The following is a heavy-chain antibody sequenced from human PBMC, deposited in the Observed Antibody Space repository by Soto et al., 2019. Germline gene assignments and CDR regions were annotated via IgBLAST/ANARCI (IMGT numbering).Heavy chain of an antibody. J-gene: IGHJ6*02. CDR1: GRTFSSYA. CDR3: ARVSNLYYYHGMDV. CDR2: IIPIFGTA. V-gene: IGHV1-69*13. Sequence: SVKASCKASGRTFSSYAISWVRQAPGQGLEWMGGIIPIFGTANYAQKFQGRVTITADESTSTAYMELSSLRSEDTAVYYCARVSNLYYYHGMDVWGQGTTVTVSS.